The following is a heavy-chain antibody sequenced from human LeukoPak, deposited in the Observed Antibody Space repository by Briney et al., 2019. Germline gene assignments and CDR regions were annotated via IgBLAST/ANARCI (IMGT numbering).Heavy chain of an antibody. CDR2: INPSGGST. V-gene: IGHV1-46*01. D-gene: IGHD3-3*01. CDR1: GYTFTSYY. J-gene: IGHJ4*02. Sequence: ASVKVSCKASGYTFTSYYMHWVRQAPGQGLEWMGIINPSGGSTSYAQKFQGRVTMTRDTSISTAYMELSRLRSDDTAVYYCARGGRITIFGVVIIDFDYWGQGTLVTVSS. CDR3: ARGGRITIFGVVIIDFDY.